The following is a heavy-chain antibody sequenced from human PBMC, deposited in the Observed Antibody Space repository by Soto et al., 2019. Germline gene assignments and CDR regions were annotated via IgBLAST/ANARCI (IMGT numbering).Heavy chain of an antibody. V-gene: IGHV4-39*01. Sequence: PSETLSLTCTVSGGYISTASYYWGWIRQPPGKGLEWIASINYSGTTYYSPSLKSRVAVSIDTSKDQFSLKVNSVTAADTALYFCARLMLDRSWYFDWFDPWGQGTLVTVSS. CDR1: GGYISTASYY. D-gene: IGHD6-13*01. CDR3: ARLMLDRSWYFDWFDP. CDR2: INYSGTT. J-gene: IGHJ5*02.